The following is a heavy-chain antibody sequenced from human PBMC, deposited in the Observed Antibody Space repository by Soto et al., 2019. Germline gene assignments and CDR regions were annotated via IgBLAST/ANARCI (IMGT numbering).Heavy chain of an antibody. CDR2: IYYSGST. CDR1: GGSISSGGYY. Sequence: SETLSLTCTVSGGSISSGGYYWSWIRQHPGKGLEWIGYIYYSGSTYYNPSLKSRVTISVDTAKNLFSLMLSSVAAAVTAVYSCAIGGCSGSICQLRGYAFDIWGQGTMVTVSS. D-gene: IGHD2-15*01. J-gene: IGHJ3*02. V-gene: IGHV4-31*03. CDR3: AIGGCSGSICQLRGYAFDI.